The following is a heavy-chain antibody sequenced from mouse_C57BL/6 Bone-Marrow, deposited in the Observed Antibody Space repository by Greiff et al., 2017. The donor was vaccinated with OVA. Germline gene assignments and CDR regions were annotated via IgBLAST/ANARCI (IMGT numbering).Heavy chain of an antibody. V-gene: IGHV1-4*01. D-gene: IGHD1-1*01. Sequence: VQLQQSGAELARPGASVKMSCKASGYTFTSYTMHWVKQRPGQGLEWIGYINPSSGYTKYNQKFKDKATLTADKSSSTAYMQLSSLTSEDSAFYYCARSPLLLRYYYAMDYWGQGTSVTVSS. CDR1: GYTFTSYT. CDR2: INPSSGYT. J-gene: IGHJ4*01. CDR3: ARSPLLLRYYYAMDY.